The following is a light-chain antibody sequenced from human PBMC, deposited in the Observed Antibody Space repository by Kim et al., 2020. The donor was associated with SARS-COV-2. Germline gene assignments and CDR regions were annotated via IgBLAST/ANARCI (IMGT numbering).Light chain of an antibody. J-gene: IGKJ5*01. CDR1: QAVGGNF. CDR3: QQFGGSPEIT. V-gene: IGKV3-20*01. Sequence: PGETVTLSCRASQAVGGNFLAWYQHKFGRAPRLLILGASTRASGISDRFSGSGSGTDFTLTISRLEPEDSAVYYCQQFGGSPEITFGQGTRLEIK. CDR2: GAS.